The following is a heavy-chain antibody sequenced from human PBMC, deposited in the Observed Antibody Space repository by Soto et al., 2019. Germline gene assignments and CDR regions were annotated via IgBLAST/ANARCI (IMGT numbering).Heavy chain of an antibody. V-gene: IGHV3-30-3*01. CDR3: ARAPPRGIAAPGTWGSGMDV. Sequence: PGGSLRLYCTASGSSFSSYSLHWVRQTPGKGLEWVAVISYDGSNKYYADSVKGRFTVSRDSPKNTLFLQMNSLKPEDTAVYYCARAPPRGIAAPGTWGSGMDVWGQGTTVPVSS. J-gene: IGHJ6*02. D-gene: IGHD6-13*01. CDR2: ISYDGSNK. CDR1: GSSFSSYS.